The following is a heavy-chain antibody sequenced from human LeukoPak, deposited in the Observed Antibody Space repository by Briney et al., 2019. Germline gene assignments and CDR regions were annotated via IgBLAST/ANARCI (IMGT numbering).Heavy chain of an antibody. CDR3: VRRVGNSKYDY. CDR2: IYPGDSDT. D-gene: IGHD4-11*01. Sequence: GESLKISCRVFGDNLASYWIGWVRQMSGKGLEWMGIIYPGDSDTRYSPSFQGQVTISAVKSISTAYLQWSSLKASDTAMYYCVRRVGNSKYDYWGQGTLVTVSS. J-gene: IGHJ4*02. CDR1: GDNLASYW. V-gene: IGHV5-51*01.